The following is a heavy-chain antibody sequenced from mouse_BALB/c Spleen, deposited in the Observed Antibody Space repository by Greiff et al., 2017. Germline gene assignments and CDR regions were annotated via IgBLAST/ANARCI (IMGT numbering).Heavy chain of an antibody. CDR1: GFTFSSYG. D-gene: IGHD1-1*01. CDR2: INSNGGST. Sequence: EVKLMESGGGLVQPGGSLKLSCAASGFTFSSYGMSWVRQTPDKRLELVATINSNGGSTYYPDSVKGRFTISRDNAKNTLYLQMSSLKSEDTAMYYCASITTVAFDYWGQGTTLTVSS. J-gene: IGHJ2*01. V-gene: IGHV5-6-3*01. CDR3: ASITTVAFDY.